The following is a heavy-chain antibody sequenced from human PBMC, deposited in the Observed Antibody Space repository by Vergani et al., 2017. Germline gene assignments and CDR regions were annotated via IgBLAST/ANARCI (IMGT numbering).Heavy chain of an antibody. CDR1: GFTFSSYG. J-gene: IGHJ4*02. V-gene: IGHV3-30*18. CDR2: ISYDGSNK. D-gene: IGHD1-26*01. Sequence: QVQLVESGGGVVQPGRSLRLSCAASGFTFSSYGMHWVRQAPGKGLEWVAVISYDGSNKYYADSVKGRFTISRDNSKSTLYLQMNSLRAEDTAVYDCAKDGDRMYSGTGGVDYWGQGTLVTVSS. CDR3: AKDGDRMYSGTGGVDY.